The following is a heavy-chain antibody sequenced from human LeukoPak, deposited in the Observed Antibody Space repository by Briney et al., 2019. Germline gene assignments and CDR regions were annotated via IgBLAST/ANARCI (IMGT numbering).Heavy chain of an antibody. Sequence: GGSLRLSCAASGFTFSSYAMHWVRQAPGKGLEWVAIISNDGSNKYYADSVKGRFTLSRDNAKNSLYLQMNSLRDEDSAVYYCARDQGIFDYWGQGTLVTVSS. CDR1: GFTFSSYA. CDR3: ARDQGIFDY. CDR2: ISNDGSNK. J-gene: IGHJ4*02. D-gene: IGHD3-10*01. V-gene: IGHV3-30-3*01.